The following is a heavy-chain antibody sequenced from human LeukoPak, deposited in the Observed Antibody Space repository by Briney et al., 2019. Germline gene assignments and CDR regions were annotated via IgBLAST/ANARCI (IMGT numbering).Heavy chain of an antibody. J-gene: IGHJ4*02. V-gene: IGHV4-34*01. Sequence: SETLSLTCAVYGGSFSGYYCSWVRQPPGKGLEWIGEINHSGSTNYNPSLKSRVTISIDTSKNQFSLKLSSVTAADTAVYYCAVGRSYWGQGTLVTVSS. CDR1: GGSFSGYY. CDR3: AVGRSY. CDR2: INHSGST.